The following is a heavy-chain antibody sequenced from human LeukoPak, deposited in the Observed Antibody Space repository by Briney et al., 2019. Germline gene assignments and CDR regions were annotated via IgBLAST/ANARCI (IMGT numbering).Heavy chain of an antibody. Sequence: GASVKVSCKASGYTFTSYYIHWVRQAPGQGLEWMGIINPSGGSTSYAQKFQGRVTMTRDTSTSTVYMELSSLRSEDTAVYYCARANSYYYDSSGYRGWYFDLWGRGTLVTVSS. J-gene: IGHJ2*01. CDR1: GYTFTSYY. V-gene: IGHV1-46*01. CDR2: INPSGGST. D-gene: IGHD3-22*01. CDR3: ARANSYYYDSSGYRGWYFDL.